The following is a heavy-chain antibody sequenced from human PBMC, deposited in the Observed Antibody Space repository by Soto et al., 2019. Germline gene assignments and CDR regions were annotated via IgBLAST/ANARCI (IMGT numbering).Heavy chain of an antibody. CDR1: SGSISSTIYS. D-gene: IGHD2-15*01. Sequence: QLQLQESGPGLVKPSETLSLTCTVSSGSISSTIYSWDWIRQPPGKGLEWIGSIFYSGSTYYNPSLKSRVTLSVHTSKNQFSLTLTSVTAADTAVYYCARQCRGVTCHWFVPWGQGTLVTVSS. CDR2: IFYSGST. V-gene: IGHV4-39*01. CDR3: ARQCRGVTCHWFVP. J-gene: IGHJ5*02.